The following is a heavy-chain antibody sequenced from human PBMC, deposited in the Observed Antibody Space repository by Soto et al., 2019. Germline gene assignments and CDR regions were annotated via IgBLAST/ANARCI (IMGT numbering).Heavy chain of an antibody. CDR3: VKEGKMGVEGFAF. D-gene: IGHD1-26*01. V-gene: IGHV3-23*01. Sequence: GGSLRLSCATSGFTFSDHAMHWVRQAPGEGLEWVSGVRGDFVTTPYADSVKGRFTISRDNSKNTLYLQMNSLRAEDTAIYYCVKEGKMGVEGFAFGGQGTLV. J-gene: IGHJ4*02. CDR2: VRGDFVTT. CDR1: GFTFSDHA.